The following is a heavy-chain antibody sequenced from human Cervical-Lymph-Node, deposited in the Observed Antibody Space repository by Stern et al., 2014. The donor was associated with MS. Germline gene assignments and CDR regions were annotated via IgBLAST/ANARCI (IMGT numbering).Heavy chain of an antibody. V-gene: IGHV4-59*08. CDR1: NGSISNYY. D-gene: IGHD2-15*01. CDR2: IFYSGRT. CDR3: ARFLGAIGGFDY. Sequence: QVQLVQSGPGLVKPSETLSLTCTVSNGSISNYYWSWIRKPPGKGLEWIAYIFYSGRTYYNPSVTGRVTVSADTSKNQFSLELRSVTAADTAVYYCARFLGAIGGFDYWGRGNLVTVSS. J-gene: IGHJ4*02.